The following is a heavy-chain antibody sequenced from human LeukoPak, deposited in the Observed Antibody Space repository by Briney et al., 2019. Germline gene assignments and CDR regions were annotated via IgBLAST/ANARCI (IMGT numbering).Heavy chain of an antibody. J-gene: IGHJ3*02. CDR1: GYTFTSYG. CDR3: ARVRILRFLEWSPSRSFDI. Sequence: ASVKVSCKASGYTFTSYGITWVRQAPGQGLEWMGWISAYNGNTNYAQKVQGRVTMTTDTSTSTAYMEVRSLRSDDTAVYYCARVRILRFLEWSPSRSFDIWGQGTMVTVSS. V-gene: IGHV1-18*01. CDR2: ISAYNGNT. D-gene: IGHD3-3*01.